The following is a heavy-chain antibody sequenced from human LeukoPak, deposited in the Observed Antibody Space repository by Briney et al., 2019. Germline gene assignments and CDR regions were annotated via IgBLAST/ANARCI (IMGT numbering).Heavy chain of an antibody. V-gene: IGHV4-59*12. CDR3: AREGYSYISEGLDY. CDR2: MYYSGST. J-gene: IGHJ4*02. D-gene: IGHD5-18*01. Sequence: ASETLSLTCTVSGGSISSYYWSWIRQPPGKGLEWIGYMYYSGSTNYNPSLKSRVTISVDTSKNQFSLKLTSVTAADTAVYYCAREGYSYISEGLDYWGQGTLVTVSS. CDR1: GGSISSYY.